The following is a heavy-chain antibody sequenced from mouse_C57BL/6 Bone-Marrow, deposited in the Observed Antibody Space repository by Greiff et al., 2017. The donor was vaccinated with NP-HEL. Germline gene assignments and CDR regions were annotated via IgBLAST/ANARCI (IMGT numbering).Heavy chain of an antibody. J-gene: IGHJ4*01. Sequence: EVMLVESGGGLVKPGGSLKLSCAASGFTFSDYGMHWVRQAPEKGLEWVAYISSGSSTIYYADTVKGRFTISRDNAKNTLFLQMTSLRSEDTAMYYGARPIYYGYDMGYAMDYWGQGTSVTVSS. CDR2: ISSGSSTI. CDR1: GFTFSDYG. CDR3: ARPIYYGYDMGYAMDY. D-gene: IGHD2-2*01. V-gene: IGHV5-17*01.